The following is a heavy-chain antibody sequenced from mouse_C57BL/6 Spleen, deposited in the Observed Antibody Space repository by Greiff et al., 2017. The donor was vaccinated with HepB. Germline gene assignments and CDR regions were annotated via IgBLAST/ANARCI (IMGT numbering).Heavy chain of an antibody. Sequence: QVQLQQSGPELVKPGASVKISCKASGYAFSSSWMNWVKQRPGKGLAWIGRLYPGDGDTNYNGKFKGKATLTADKSSSTAYMQLSSLTSEDSAVYFCAILRQDFDYWGQGTTLTVSS. V-gene: IGHV1-82*01. J-gene: IGHJ2*01. CDR3: AILRQDFDY. D-gene: IGHD2-4*01. CDR2: LYPGDGDT. CDR1: GYAFSSSW.